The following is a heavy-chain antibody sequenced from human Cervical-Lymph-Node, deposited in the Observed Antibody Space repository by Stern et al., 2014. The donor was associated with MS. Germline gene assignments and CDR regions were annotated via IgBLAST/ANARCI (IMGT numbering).Heavy chain of an antibody. CDR2: ISSSGSFI. CDR1: GFTFSSYS. Sequence: EVQLEESGGGLVKPGGSLRLSCAASGFTFSSYSMNWVRQAPGKGLEWVSSISSSGSFIYYADSVKGRFTISRDNAKNSLYLQVNSLRAEDTALYYCARVNEGFWYLDLWGRGTLVTASS. CDR3: ARVNEGFWYLDL. V-gene: IGHV3-21*01. J-gene: IGHJ2*01.